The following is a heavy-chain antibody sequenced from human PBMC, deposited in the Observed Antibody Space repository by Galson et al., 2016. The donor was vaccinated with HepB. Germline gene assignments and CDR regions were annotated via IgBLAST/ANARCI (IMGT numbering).Heavy chain of an antibody. Sequence: TLSLTCTVSGGSISSGGYYWSWIRQHPGKGLEWIGYIYYSGSTYYNPSLKSRVTISVDTSKNQFSLKLSSVTAADTAVYYCERFSDYGDYGFDYWGQGTLVTVSS. V-gene: IGHV4-31*03. CDR2: IYYSGST. J-gene: IGHJ4*02. CDR3: ERFSDYGDYGFDY. CDR1: GGSISSGGYY. D-gene: IGHD4-17*01.